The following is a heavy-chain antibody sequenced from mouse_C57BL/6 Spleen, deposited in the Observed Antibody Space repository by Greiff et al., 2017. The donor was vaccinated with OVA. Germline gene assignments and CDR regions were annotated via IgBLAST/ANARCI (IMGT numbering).Heavy chain of an antibody. J-gene: IGHJ2*01. CDR3: ARHGDYGYYFDY. CDR2: ISGGGGNT. V-gene: IGHV5-9*01. D-gene: IGHD2-4*01. CDR1: GFTFSSYT. Sequence: DVKLVESGGGLVKPGGSLKLSCAASGFTFSSYTMSWVRQTPEKRLEWVATISGGGGNTYYPDSVKGRFTISRDNAKNTLYLQMSSLRSEDTALYYCARHGDYGYYFDYWGQGTTLTVSS.